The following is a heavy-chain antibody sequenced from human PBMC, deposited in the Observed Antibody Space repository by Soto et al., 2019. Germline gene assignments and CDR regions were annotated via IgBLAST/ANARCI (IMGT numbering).Heavy chain of an antibody. J-gene: IGHJ1*01. CDR1: GFSLTTSGVG. V-gene: IGHV2-5*02. CDR3: AHRQSYFLFHH. D-gene: IGHD3-10*01. CDR2: IYWDDDK. Sequence: QITLKESGPTLVKPTQTLTLTCTFSGFSLTTSGVGVAWIRQPPGKALESLALIYWDDDKRYSPSLRNRLTITKDTSRNQVVLTMTNMDPKDTATYYCAHRQSYFLFHHWGQGTLVTVSS.